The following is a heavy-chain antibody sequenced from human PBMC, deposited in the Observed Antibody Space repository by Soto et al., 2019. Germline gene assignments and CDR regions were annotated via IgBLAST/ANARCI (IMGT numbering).Heavy chain of an antibody. CDR1: GYTFTSYG. CDR2: IGAYNGNT. CDR3: ARRSDYIYYYYGMDV. Sequence: QVQLVQSGAEVKKPGASVKVSCKASGYTFTSYGITWVRQDPGQGLEWMGWIGAYNGNTNYAQKLQGRVTMTTDTSTSTAYMELRSLRSDNTAVYYCARRSDYIYYYYGMDVWGQGTTVTVSS. D-gene: IGHD4-4*01. V-gene: IGHV1-18*01. J-gene: IGHJ6*02.